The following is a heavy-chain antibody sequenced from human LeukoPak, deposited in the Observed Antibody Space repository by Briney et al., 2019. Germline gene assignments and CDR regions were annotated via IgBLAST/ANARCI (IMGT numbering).Heavy chain of an antibody. J-gene: IGHJ6*02. Sequence: ASVKVSCKASGYTFTSYGISWVRQAPGHGLEWMGWISAYNGNTNYAQKLQGRVTMTTDTSTSTAYMELRSLRSDDTAVYYCARDSLRSSGWYWDDYYYYYGMDVWGQGTTVTVSS. D-gene: IGHD6-19*01. V-gene: IGHV1-18*01. CDR1: GYTFTSYG. CDR2: ISAYNGNT. CDR3: ARDSLRSSGWYWDDYYYYYGMDV.